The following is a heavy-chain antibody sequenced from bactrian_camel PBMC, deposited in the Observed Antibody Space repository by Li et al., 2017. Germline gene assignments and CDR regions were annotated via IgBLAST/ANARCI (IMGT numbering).Heavy chain of an antibody. D-gene: IGHD3*01. Sequence: QLVESGGGSVQAGGSLRLSCPVSGFIYPAYCMAWFRQAPGKAREGVAAIDIDGTTSFADSVKGRFTISKDSAKNTLYLQMDSLQPEDAAMYYCSVYDSFFVCPLDHQSYLYWGQGTQVTVS. CDR2: IDIDGTT. J-gene: IGHJ4*01. CDR3: SVYDSFFVCPLDHQSYLY. CDR1: GFIYPAYC. V-gene: IGHV3S26*01.